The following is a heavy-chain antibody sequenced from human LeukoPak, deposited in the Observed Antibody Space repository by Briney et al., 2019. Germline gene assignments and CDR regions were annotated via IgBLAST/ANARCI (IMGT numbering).Heavy chain of an antibody. CDR1: GYTFTGYY. J-gene: IGHJ2*01. D-gene: IGHD1-26*01. V-gene: IGHV1-18*04. CDR3: ASRVRSSGSAWYFDL. CDR2: ISAYNGNT. Sequence: GASVKVSCKASGYTFTGYYMHWVRQAPGQGLEWMGWISAYNGNTNYAQKLQGRVTMTTDTSTSTAYMEPRSLRSDDTAVYYCASRVRSSGSAWYFDLWGRGTLVTVSS.